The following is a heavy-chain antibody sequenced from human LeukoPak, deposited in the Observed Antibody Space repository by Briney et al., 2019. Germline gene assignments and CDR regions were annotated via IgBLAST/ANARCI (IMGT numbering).Heavy chain of an antibody. CDR1: GASIRDYY. CDR3: ARAAGAKPGGAFDI. Sequence: PSETLSLTCIVSGASIRDYYWSWIRQPAGKGLEWIGRLYNIGSTNYNPSLKSRVTMSVDTSKKQFSLKLNSVTAADTAVYYCARAAGAKPGGAFDIWGQGTMVTVSS. V-gene: IGHV4-4*07. CDR2: LYNIGST. J-gene: IGHJ3*02. D-gene: IGHD1-14*01.